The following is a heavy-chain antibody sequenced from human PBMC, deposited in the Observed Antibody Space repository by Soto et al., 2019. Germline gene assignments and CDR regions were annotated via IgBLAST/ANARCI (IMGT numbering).Heavy chain of an antibody. V-gene: IGHV4-30-2*01. CDR1: GASITYGAYS. J-gene: IGHJ4*02. CDR2: INHLETT. D-gene: IGHD3-10*01. Sequence: SETLSLTCTVSGASITYGAYSWSWIRQTPGKGLEWIGYINHLETTFYNPSFESRLTLSIDRTKNQFSLNLKSMSAADRAVYFCERGGGFDSFDYWGQGILVTVYS. CDR3: ERGGGFDSFDY.